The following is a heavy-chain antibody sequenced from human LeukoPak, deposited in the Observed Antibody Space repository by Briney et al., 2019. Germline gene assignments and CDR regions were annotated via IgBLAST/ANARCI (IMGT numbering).Heavy chain of an antibody. CDR3: AGFPNWNNPVY. D-gene: IGHD1/OR15-1a*01. CDR1: GASISSGNYF. CDR2: IYYRGTT. J-gene: IGHJ4*02. V-gene: IGHV4-30-4*08. Sequence: SQTLSLTCSVSGASISSGNYFWSWIRQSPGKGLEWIGYIYYRGTTYYNPSLKSRVIISEDSSKSQFSLELTSVTAADTAVYYCAGFPNWNNPVYWGRGTLVTVSS.